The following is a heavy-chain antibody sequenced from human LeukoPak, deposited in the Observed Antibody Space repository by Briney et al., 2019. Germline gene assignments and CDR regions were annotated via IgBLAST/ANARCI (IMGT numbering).Heavy chain of an antibody. CDR2: IYTSGST. Sequence: SETLSLTCTVSGGSVSSYYWSWIRQPAGKGLEWIGRIYTSGSTNYNPSLKSRVTMSVDTSKNQFSLKLSSVTAADTAVYYCARNRRSLTYYYGSGSYFHWGQGTLVTVSS. CDR1: GGSVSSYY. D-gene: IGHD3-10*01. CDR3: ARNRRSLTYYYGSGSYFH. V-gene: IGHV4-4*07. J-gene: IGHJ4*02.